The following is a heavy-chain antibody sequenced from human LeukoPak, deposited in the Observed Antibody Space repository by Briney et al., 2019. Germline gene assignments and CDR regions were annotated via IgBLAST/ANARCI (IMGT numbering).Heavy chain of an antibody. Sequence: SETPSLTCAVYGGSFSGYYWSWIRQPPGKGLEWIGEINHSGSTNYNPSLKSRVTISVDTSKNQFSLKLSSVTAADTAVYYCARHEQVLLWFGELLHAFDIWGQGTMVTVSS. J-gene: IGHJ3*02. V-gene: IGHV4-34*01. CDR1: GGSFSGYY. CDR2: INHSGST. D-gene: IGHD3-10*01. CDR3: ARHEQVLLWFGELLHAFDI.